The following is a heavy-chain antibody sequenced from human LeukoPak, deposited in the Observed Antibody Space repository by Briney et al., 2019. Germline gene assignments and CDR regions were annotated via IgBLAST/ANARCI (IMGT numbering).Heavy chain of an antibody. D-gene: IGHD2-2*01. V-gene: IGHV3-21*01. J-gene: IGHJ3*02. Sequence: AGSLRLSCAASGFTFSSYSMNWVRQAPGEGLEWVSSISSSGSFIYYADSVKGRFTISRDNARNSLFLQMNSLRAEDTAVYYCARDLRYCSSASCSENGAFDIWGQETRDTVSS. CDR3: ARDLRYCSSASCSENGAFDI. CDR2: ISSSGSFI. CDR1: GFTFSSYS.